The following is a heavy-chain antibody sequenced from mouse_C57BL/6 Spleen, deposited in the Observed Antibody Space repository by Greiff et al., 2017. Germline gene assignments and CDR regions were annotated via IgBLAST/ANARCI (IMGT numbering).Heavy chain of an antibody. V-gene: IGHV1-26*01. CDR2: INPNNGGT. CDR3: ARGHFDV. D-gene: IGHD3-3*01. Sequence: VLLQQSGPELVKPGASVKISCKASGYTFTDYYMNWVKQSHGKSLEWIGDINPNNGGTSYNQKFKGKATLTVDKSSSTAYMELRSLTSEDSAVYYCARGHFDVWGTGTTVTVSS. J-gene: IGHJ1*03. CDR1: GYTFTDYY.